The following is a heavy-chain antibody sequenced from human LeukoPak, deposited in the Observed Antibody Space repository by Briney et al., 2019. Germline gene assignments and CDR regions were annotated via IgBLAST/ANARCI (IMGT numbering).Heavy chain of an antibody. J-gene: IGHJ3*02. CDR3: ARGVTMVRGVIIRPPARGAFDI. V-gene: IGHV4-31*03. Sequence: SQTLSLTCTVSGGSISSGGYYWSWIRQHPGKGLEWIGYIYYSGSTYYNPSLKSRVTISVDTSKNQFSLKLSSVTAADTAVYYCARGVTMVRGVIIRPPARGAFDIWGQGTMVTVSS. CDR2: IYYSGST. D-gene: IGHD3-10*01. CDR1: GGSISSGGYY.